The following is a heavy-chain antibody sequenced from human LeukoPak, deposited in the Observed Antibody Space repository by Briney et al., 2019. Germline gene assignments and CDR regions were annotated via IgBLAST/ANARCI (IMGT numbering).Heavy chain of an antibody. CDR1: AYTFSSYY. D-gene: IGHD6-19*01. CDR2: FNPSGGST. CDR3: ARDSDPSGWYSYFDY. V-gene: IGHV1-46*01. Sequence: ASVKVSCKASAYTFSSYYMHWVRQAPGQGLEWMGIFNPSGGSTSYAQKFQGRVTITADESTSTAYMELSSLRSEDTAVYYCARDSDPSGWYSYFDYWGQGTLVTVSS. J-gene: IGHJ4*02.